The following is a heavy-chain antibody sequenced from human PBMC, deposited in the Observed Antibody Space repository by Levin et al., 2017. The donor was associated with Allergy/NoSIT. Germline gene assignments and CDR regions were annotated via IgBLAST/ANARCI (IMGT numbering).Heavy chain of an antibody. D-gene: IGHD5-12*01. CDR2: ISSGSSYI. J-gene: IGHJ4*02. V-gene: IGHV3-21*01. Sequence: LSLTCAASGFPFSDFIMNWVRQAPGKGLEWVSSISSGSSYIYYADSVKGRFTISRDNANNSLYLQVNSLRAEDTALYYCARDKGYSGYEGGFDYWGQGTLVTVSS. CDR3: ARDKGYSGYEGGFDY. CDR1: GFPFSDFI.